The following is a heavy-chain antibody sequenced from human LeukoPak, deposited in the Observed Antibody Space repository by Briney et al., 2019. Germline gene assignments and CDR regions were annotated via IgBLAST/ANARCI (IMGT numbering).Heavy chain of an antibody. CDR3: ARHGSGSSFDY. D-gene: IGHD5-12*01. Sequence: GGPLRLSCAASGFISSDYYMSWLRQAPGKGLEWISYITSSSTTYTNYAGSVKGRFTISRDNAKNSLYLQMNSLRSDDTAVYYCARHGSGSSFDYWGQGTLVTVSS. CDR1: GFISSDYY. V-gene: IGHV3-11*03. CDR2: ITSSSTTYT. J-gene: IGHJ4*02.